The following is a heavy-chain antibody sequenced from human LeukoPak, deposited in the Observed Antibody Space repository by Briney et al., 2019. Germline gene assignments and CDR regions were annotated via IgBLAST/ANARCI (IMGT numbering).Heavy chain of an antibody. CDR1: GSPFTNYW. V-gene: IGHV5-51*01. J-gene: IGHJ4*02. D-gene: IGHD3-22*01. CDR3: ARRYDNSEYFTY. Sequence: GESLQISCKGSGSPFTNYWIGWVRPMPGKGLEWMGIIYPGDSDTRYSPSFQGQVTISADKSISTAYLQWSSLKASDTAMYYCARRYDNSEYFTYWGQGTLVTVSS. CDR2: IYPGDSDT.